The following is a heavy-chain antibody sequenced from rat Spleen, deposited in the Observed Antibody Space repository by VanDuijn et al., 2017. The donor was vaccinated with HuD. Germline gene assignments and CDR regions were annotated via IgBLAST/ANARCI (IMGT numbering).Heavy chain of an antibody. V-gene: IGHV5-31*01. D-gene: IGHD1-11*01. CDR2: IINTGGST. CDR3: TRDRYGGSAYNWFAY. Sequence: EVQVVESGGGLVQPGRSMKLSCAASGFTFSNYWMTWIRQAPGKGLEWVASIINTGGSTYYPDSVKGRFTISRDDGKSTLYLQMNSLRSEDTATYYCTRDRYGGSAYNWFAYWGQGTLVTVSS. J-gene: IGHJ3*01. CDR1: GFTFSNYW.